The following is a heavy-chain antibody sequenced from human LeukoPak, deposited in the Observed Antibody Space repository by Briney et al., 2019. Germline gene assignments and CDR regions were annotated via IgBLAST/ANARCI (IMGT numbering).Heavy chain of an antibody. CDR1: GFTFSSYA. CDR2: IKEDGTKK. V-gene: IGHV3-7*03. Sequence: GGSLRLSCAASGFTFSSYAMHWVRQAPGKGLEWVANIKEDGTKKNYVDSVKGRFTISRDNAKNSLYLQMNSLRAEDTAVYYCATPLDYYDSSGYHQGGDWGQGTLITVSS. D-gene: IGHD3-22*01. J-gene: IGHJ4*02. CDR3: ATPLDYYDSSGYHQGGD.